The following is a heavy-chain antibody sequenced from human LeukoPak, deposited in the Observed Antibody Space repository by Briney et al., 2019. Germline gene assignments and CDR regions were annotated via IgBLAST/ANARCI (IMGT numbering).Heavy chain of an antibody. Sequence: GGSLRLSCAVSGFTFSDYYMSWIRQAPGKGLEWVSYISSGGSTISHSDSVKGRFTISRDNAENSLYLQMNSLRAEDTAVYYCAIRAAAGRFFDYWGQGTLVTVSS. CDR1: GFTFSDYY. D-gene: IGHD6-13*01. CDR3: AIRAAAGRFFDY. V-gene: IGHV3-11*01. J-gene: IGHJ4*02. CDR2: ISSGGSTI.